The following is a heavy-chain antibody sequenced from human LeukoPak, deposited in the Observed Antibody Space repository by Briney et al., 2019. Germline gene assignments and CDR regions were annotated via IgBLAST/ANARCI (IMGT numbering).Heavy chain of an antibody. V-gene: IGHV3-48*03. D-gene: IGHD3-10*02. CDR1: GFTFSDYE. CDR2: ISTSGSTT. CDR3: ARGALHVFDY. J-gene: IGHJ4*02. Sequence: PGGSLTLYCAASGFTFSDYEINWVRQAPGKGLEWVSCISTSGSTTYYADSVKGRFTISRDNAKNSLFLQMNTLTAEDTAVYYCARGALHVFDYWGQGTPVTVSS.